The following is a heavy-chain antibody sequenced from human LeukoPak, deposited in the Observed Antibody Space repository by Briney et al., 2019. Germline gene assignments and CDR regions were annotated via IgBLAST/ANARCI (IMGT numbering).Heavy chain of an antibody. CDR2: TYYRSKWSK. J-gene: IGHJ4*02. D-gene: IGHD5-12*01. CDR3: VREGGGYGAYDFDY. Sequence: SQNLSLTCAISGDIISSNSAAWNWIRQSPSRGLEWLGRTYYRSKWSKEYATSVRGRIAINPDTSKNQIPLQLNSVTPEDTAVYYCVREGGGYGAYDFDYWGQGTLVTVSS. CDR1: GDIISSNSAA. V-gene: IGHV6-1*01.